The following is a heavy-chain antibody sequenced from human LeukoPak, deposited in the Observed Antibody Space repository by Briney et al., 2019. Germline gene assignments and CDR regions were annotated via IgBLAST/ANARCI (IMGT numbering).Heavy chain of an antibody. D-gene: IGHD5-12*01. CDR2: INPTGGST. Sequence: GASVKVSCKASGYTFTSYYMHWVRQAPGEGLEWMGIINPTGGSTSYAQKFQGRVTMTRDTSTSAVYMELSSLRSEDTAVYYCARDPGDGWLHFDYWGQGTLVTVSS. CDR3: ARDPGDGWLHFDY. J-gene: IGHJ4*02. V-gene: IGHV1-46*01. CDR1: GYTFTSYY.